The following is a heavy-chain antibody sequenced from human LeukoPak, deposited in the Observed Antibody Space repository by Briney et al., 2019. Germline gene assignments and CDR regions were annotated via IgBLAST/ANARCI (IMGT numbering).Heavy chain of an antibody. CDR3: ARVPPIGYCSGGSCKNFDY. CDR2: ISVYNGNT. D-gene: IGHD2-15*01. V-gene: IGHV1-18*01. Sequence: ASVKVSCKASGYTFTSYGISWVRQAPGQGLEWMGWISVYNGNTNYAQKLQGRVTMTTDTSTSTAYMELRSLRSDDTAVYYCARVPPIGYCSGGSCKNFDYWGQGTLVTVSS. CDR1: GYTFTSYG. J-gene: IGHJ4*02.